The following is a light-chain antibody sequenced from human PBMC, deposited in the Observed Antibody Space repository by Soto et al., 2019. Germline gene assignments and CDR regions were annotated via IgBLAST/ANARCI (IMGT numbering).Light chain of an antibody. J-gene: IGLJ1*01. CDR2: DVT. CDR1: SRDVGGYNY. V-gene: IGLV2-11*01. Sequence: QSALTQPRSVSGSPGQSVTISCTGNSRDVGGYNYVSWYQQHPGKAPKLMIYDVTKRPSGVSDRFSGSKSGNTASLTISGLQPEDEVDYYCCSYAGRFTYVFGTGTKLTVL. CDR3: CSYAGRFTYV.